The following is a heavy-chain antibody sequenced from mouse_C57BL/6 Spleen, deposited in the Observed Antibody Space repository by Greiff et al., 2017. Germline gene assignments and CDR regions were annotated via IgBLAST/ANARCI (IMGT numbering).Heavy chain of an antibody. CDR1: GYTFTSYT. V-gene: IGHV1-4*01. Sequence: VQLQQSGAELARPGASVKMSCKASGYTFTSYTMHWVKQRPGQGLEWIGYINPSSGYTKYNQKFKDKATLTADKSSSTAYMQLSSLTSEDSAVYYCARSFYGTLFDYWGQGTTLTVSS. D-gene: IGHD2-1*01. CDR2: INPSSGYT. CDR3: ARSFYGTLFDY. J-gene: IGHJ2*01.